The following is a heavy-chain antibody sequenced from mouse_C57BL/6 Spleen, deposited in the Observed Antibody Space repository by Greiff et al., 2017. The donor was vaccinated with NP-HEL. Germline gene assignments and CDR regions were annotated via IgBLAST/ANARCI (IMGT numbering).Heavy chain of an antibody. CDR3: ARDGNYYAMDY. CDR1: GYAFSSYW. J-gene: IGHJ4*01. Sequence: VKLVESGAELVKPGASVKISCKASGYAFSSYWMNWVKQRPGKGLEWIGQIYPGDGDTNYNGKFKGKATLTADKSSSTAYMQLSSLTSEDSAVYFCARDGNYYAMDYWGQGTSVTVSS. CDR2: IYPGDGDT. D-gene: IGHD2-3*01. V-gene: IGHV1-80*01.